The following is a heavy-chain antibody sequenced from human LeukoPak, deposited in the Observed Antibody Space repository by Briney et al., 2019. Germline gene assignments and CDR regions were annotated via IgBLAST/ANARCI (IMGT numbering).Heavy chain of an antibody. CDR3: ARGDPGADDAFDI. V-gene: IGHV3-30*09. Sequence: GGSLRLSCAASGFTFSSYAMHWVRQAPGKGLEWVAVISYDGSNKYYADSVKGRFAISRDNSKNTLYLQMNSLRAEDTAVYYCARGDPGADDAFDIWGQGTMVTVSS. D-gene: IGHD3-10*01. CDR2: ISYDGSNK. J-gene: IGHJ3*02. CDR1: GFTFSSYA.